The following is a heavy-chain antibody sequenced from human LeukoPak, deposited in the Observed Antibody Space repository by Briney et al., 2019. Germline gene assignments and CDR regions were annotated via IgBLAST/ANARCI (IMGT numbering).Heavy chain of an antibody. Sequence: SVKVSCKASGGTFTNLAISWVRQAPGQGLEWMGGIIPTTGLANYAQKFQGRVTITPDKSTSTADMELSSLRSEDTAVYYCARAPPRLDGYILYYWGQGTLVTVSS. D-gene: IGHD5-24*01. CDR2: IIPTTGLA. CDR3: ARAPPRLDGYILYY. J-gene: IGHJ4*02. CDR1: GGTFTNLA. V-gene: IGHV1-69*10.